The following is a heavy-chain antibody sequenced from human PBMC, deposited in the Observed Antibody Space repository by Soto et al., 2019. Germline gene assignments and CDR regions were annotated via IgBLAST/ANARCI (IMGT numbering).Heavy chain of an antibody. J-gene: IGHJ4*02. Sequence: EVQLVESGGGLVKPGGSLRLSCAASGFTFSNAWMNWVRQAPGKGLEWVGRIKSKNDGGTTDYTATVKGRFTIPRDDSKQTLYLHMNSLKTEDTAVYYCTTVCLVVGVKILDYWGQGTLVTVSS. CDR3: TTVCLVVGVKILDY. V-gene: IGHV3-15*07. D-gene: IGHD2-15*01. CDR1: GFTFSNAW. CDR2: IKSKNDGGTT.